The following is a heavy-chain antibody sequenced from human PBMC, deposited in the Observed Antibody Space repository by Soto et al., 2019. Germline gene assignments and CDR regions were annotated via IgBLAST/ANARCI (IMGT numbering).Heavy chain of an antibody. CDR3: ARDMTDIVVVVAAPDPDDAFDI. J-gene: IGHJ3*02. V-gene: IGHV3-48*01. CDR2: ISSSSSTI. D-gene: IGHD2-15*01. CDR1: GFTFSSYS. Sequence: GGSLRLSCAASGFTFSSYSMNWVRQAPGKGLEWVSYISSSSSTIYYADSVKGRFTISRDNAKNSLYLQMNSLRAEDTAVYYCARDMTDIVVVVAAPDPDDAFDIWGQGTMVTVSS.